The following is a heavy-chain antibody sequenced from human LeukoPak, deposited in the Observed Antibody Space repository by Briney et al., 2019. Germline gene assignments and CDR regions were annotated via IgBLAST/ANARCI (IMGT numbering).Heavy chain of an antibody. CDR2: IYHSGST. D-gene: IGHD5-18*01. CDR3: ARKARQLWSYYFDY. CDR1: GGSISSGGYY. V-gene: IGHV4-30-2*01. Sequence: SETLSLTCTVSGGSISSGGYYWSWIRQPPGKGLEWIGYIYHSGSTYYNPSLKSRVTISVDRPKNQFSLKLSSVTAADTAVYYCARKARQLWSYYFDYWGQGTLVTVSS. J-gene: IGHJ4*02.